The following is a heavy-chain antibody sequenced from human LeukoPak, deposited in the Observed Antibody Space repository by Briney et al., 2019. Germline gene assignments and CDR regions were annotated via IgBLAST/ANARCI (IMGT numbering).Heavy chain of an antibody. J-gene: IGHJ4*02. Sequence: SGTLSLTCGVSGGSISNTNWWSWVRQPPGQGLEWIGEISRTGPTHYNPSLESRVTVSLDKSKNQLSLNLTSVTAADTAVYYCSRENGAFSPFGYWGQGTLVTV. CDR2: ISRTGPT. D-gene: IGHD2-8*01. V-gene: IGHV4-4*02. CDR1: GGSISNTNW. CDR3: SRENGAFSPFGY.